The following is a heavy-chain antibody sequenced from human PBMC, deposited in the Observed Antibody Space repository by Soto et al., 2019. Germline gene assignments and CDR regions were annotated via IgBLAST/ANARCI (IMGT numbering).Heavy chain of an antibody. CDR1: GFTFSSYA. Sequence: GGSLRFSCAASGFTFSSYAMHWVRQAPGKGLEWVAVISYDGSNKYYADSVKGRFTISRDNSKNTLYLQMNSLRAEDTAVYYCARDHLDVGYCSSTSCLTFDYWGQGTLVTVSS. CDR3: ARDHLDVGYCSSTSCLTFDY. J-gene: IGHJ4*02. V-gene: IGHV3-30-3*01. D-gene: IGHD2-2*01. CDR2: ISYDGSNK.